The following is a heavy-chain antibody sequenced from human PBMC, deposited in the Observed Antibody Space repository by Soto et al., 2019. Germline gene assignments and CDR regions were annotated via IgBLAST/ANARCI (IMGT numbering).Heavy chain of an antibody. CDR3: AREEGEQQLDLPSGGMDV. CDR2: ISYDGSNK. V-gene: IGHV3-30*04. CDR1: GFTFSSYA. D-gene: IGHD6-13*01. J-gene: IGHJ6*02. Sequence: QVQLVESGGGVVQPGRSLRLSCAASGFTFSSYAMHWVRQAPGKGLEWVAVISYDGSNKYYADSVKGRFTISRDNSKNTLYLQMNSLRAEDTAVYYCAREEGEQQLDLPSGGMDVWGQGTTVTVSS.